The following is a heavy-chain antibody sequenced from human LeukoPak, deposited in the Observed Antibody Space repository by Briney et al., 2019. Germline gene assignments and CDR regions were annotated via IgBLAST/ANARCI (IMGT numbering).Heavy chain of an antibody. Sequence: SETLSLTCTVPGDSISSYYWSWIRQPPGKGLEWIGYISYSGSTNYNPSLKSRVTISLDTSKNQFSLKLSSVTAADTAVYYCASEGSSYDILTGQFDYWGQGTLVTVSS. CDR3: ASEGSSYDILTGQFDY. V-gene: IGHV4-59*01. J-gene: IGHJ4*02. CDR2: ISYSGST. CDR1: GDSISSYY. D-gene: IGHD3-9*01.